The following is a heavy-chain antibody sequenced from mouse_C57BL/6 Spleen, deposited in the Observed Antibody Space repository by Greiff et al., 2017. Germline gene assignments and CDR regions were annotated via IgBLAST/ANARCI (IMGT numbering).Heavy chain of an antibody. Sequence: QVQLKESGAELVKPGASVKLSCKASGYTFTEYPIHWVKQRSGQGLEWIGWFYPGSGSIKYNEKFKDKATLTADKSSSTVYMELSRLTSEDSAVYFCARHEDKNAYFDYWGQGTTLTVSS. J-gene: IGHJ2*01. V-gene: IGHV1-62-2*01. CDR1: GYTFTEYP. CDR2: FYPGSGSI. CDR3: ARHEDKNAYFDY.